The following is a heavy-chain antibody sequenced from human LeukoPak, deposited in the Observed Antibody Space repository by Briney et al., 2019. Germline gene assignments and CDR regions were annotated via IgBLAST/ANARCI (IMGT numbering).Heavy chain of an antibody. J-gene: IGHJ4*02. D-gene: IGHD3-10*01. CDR3: ARDHRGLFDY. V-gene: IGHV3-7*04. Sequence: GGSLRLSCAASGFSFSSHWMSWVRQAPGKGLEWVANVNLDGSDKYYVDSVKGRFTISRDNAKNSLYLQMSSLRGEDTAVYYCARDHRGLFDYWGQGTLVTVSS. CDR2: VNLDGSDK. CDR1: GFSFSSHW.